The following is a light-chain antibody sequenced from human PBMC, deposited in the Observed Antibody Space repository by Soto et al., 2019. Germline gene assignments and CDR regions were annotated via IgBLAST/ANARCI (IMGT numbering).Light chain of an antibody. Sequence: DIQMTQSPSTLSASVGDRVTITCRASQSISSWLAWYQQKPGKAPKLLIYDASSLESGVPSRFSGSGSGTEFTLTISSLQPDDFATYYCQQYKSYSPVTFGGGTKVDIK. CDR1: QSISSW. J-gene: IGKJ4*01. CDR2: DAS. V-gene: IGKV1-5*01. CDR3: QQYKSYSPVT.